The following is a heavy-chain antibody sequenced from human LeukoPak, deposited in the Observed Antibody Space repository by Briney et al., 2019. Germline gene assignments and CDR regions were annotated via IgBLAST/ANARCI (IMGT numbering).Heavy chain of an antibody. J-gene: IGHJ4*02. Sequence: SETLSLTCSVSGGSISSGGYYWSWIRQHPVKGLEWLGNIFYSGSTYYTPSLKSRLAISVDTSENQFSLKLSSVTAADTAVYYCARGSSGSPKTFDFWGQGTLVTVSS. D-gene: IGHD1-26*01. CDR1: GGSISSGGYY. V-gene: IGHV4-31*03. CDR2: IFYSGST. CDR3: ARGSSGSPKTFDF.